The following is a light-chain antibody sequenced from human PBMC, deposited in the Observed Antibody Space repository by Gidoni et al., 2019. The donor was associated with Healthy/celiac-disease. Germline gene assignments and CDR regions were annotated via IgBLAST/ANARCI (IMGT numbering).Light chain of an antibody. V-gene: IGLV3-19*01. Sequence: SELTQDPALSLALRQTVRITCQGDSLRSYYASWYQQKPGQAPVLVIYGKNNPPSGIPDRFSGYSSGNTASLTSTGAQAEDEADYYCNSRDSSGNHVVFGGGTKLTVL. CDR1: SLRSYY. CDR3: NSRDSSGNHVV. J-gene: IGLJ2*01. CDR2: GKN.